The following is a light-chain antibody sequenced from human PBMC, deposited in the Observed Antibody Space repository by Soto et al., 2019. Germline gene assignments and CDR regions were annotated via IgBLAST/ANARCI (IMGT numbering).Light chain of an antibody. CDR1: GPTFRSNF. CDR2: NNN. CDR3: STWDDSLSGPV. Sequence: QSVLTQPPSASGTPGQRATTFGLGTGPTFRSNFVYWYQQLPGTAPRLLIYNNNQRPSGVPGRFSGSKFGTSASLAISGLRSEDEADYYCSTWDDSLSGPVFGGGTQLTVL. J-gene: IGLJ3*02. V-gene: IGLV1-47*02.